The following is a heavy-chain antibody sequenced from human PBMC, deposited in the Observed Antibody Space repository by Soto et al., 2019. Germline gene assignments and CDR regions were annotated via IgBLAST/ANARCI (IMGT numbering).Heavy chain of an antibody. CDR1: GFTFSSFA. J-gene: IGHJ6*02. CDR2: ISFDGRKK. CDR3: ANNPGWKNSQLYGMDV. V-gene: IGHV3-30*04. D-gene: IGHD5-18*01. Sequence: GGSLRLSCAASGFTFSSFAMHWVRQAPGKGLEWVAGISFDGRKKYIAGSVKGRFTISRDNSKNSLDLQTNSLRVEDTAIYYCANNPGWKNSQLYGMDVWGQGATVTVSS.